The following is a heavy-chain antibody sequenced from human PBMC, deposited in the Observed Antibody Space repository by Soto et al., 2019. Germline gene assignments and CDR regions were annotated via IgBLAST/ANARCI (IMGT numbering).Heavy chain of an antibody. V-gene: IGHV3-30*03. Sequence: QVQLVESGGGVVQPGRSLRLSCAASGFTFSHYGIHWVRQAPGKGLEWLAVISYDGSNKHYADSVKGRFTVSRDNSKNTLYLQMNSLRAEDTAVYFCARYSGKYQAAIDYWGQGTLVTVSS. CDR3: ARYSGKYQAAIDY. CDR2: ISYDGSNK. D-gene: IGHD1-26*01. J-gene: IGHJ4*02. CDR1: GFTFSHYG.